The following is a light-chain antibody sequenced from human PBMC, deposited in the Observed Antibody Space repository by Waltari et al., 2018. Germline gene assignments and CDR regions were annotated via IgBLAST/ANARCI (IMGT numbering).Light chain of an antibody. CDR3: QQSFSTPWT. CDR2: GAS. Sequence: DIQMTQSPSSLSASVGDRVTISCLASQSISMYLNWYQHKPGKAPELLIYGASALLRGVPSRFSGSGSETDFTLTITSLQPEDFATYYCQQSFSTPWTFGQGTKV. V-gene: IGKV1-39*01. J-gene: IGKJ1*01. CDR1: QSISMY.